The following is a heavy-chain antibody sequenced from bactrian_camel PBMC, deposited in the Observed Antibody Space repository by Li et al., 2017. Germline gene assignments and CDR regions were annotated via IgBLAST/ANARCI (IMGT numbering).Heavy chain of an antibody. CDR2: TDT. D-gene: IGHD6*01. J-gene: IGHJ4*01. CDR3: ATDLGWYRSDY. Sequence: VQLVESGGGLVQPGGSLRLSCAASGFAFDKDHMAWVRQAPGKGLEWVATTDTYYTDSVKGRFTISKDNAKSTVYLQMNSLKSEDTALYYCATDLGWYRSDYWGQGTQVTVS. V-gene: IGHV3S40*01. CDR1: GFAFDKDH.